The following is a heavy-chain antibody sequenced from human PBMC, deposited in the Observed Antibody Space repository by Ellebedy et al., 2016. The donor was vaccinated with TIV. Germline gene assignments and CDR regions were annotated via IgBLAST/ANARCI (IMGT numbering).Heavy chain of an antibody. CDR1: GFTVSSKY. D-gene: IGHD3-22*01. Sequence: PGGSLRLSCAASGFTVSSKYLSWVRQAPGKGLEWVSAIGGSGDTTYYADSVKGRFTISRDNSKNTLYLQVNSLRAEDTAVYYCARGSITYYYDISGLNYWGQGTLVTVSS. V-gene: IGHV3-23*01. CDR2: IGGSGDTT. CDR3: ARGSITYYYDISGLNY. J-gene: IGHJ4*02.